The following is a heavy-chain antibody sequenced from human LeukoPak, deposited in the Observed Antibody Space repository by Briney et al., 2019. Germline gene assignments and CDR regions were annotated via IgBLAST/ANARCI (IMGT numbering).Heavy chain of an antibody. CDR2: IKQDGSEK. D-gene: IGHD3-16*02. CDR3: ARAASPSDYVWGSYRFDY. Sequence: GGSLRLSCAASGFTFSSYWMSWVRQAPGKGLEWVANIKQDGSEKYYVDSVKGRFTISRDKAKNSLYLQMNSLRAEDTAVYYCARAASPSDYVWGSYRFDYWGQGTLVTVSS. J-gene: IGHJ4*02. V-gene: IGHV3-7*01. CDR1: GFTFSSYW.